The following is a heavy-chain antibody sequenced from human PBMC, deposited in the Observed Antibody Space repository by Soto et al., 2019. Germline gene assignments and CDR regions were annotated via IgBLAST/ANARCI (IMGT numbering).Heavy chain of an antibody. CDR3: ATENIVVVVAATRGGWFDP. V-gene: IGHV1-24*01. CDR2: FDPEDGET. Sequence: ASVKVSCKVSGYTLTELSMHWVRQAPGKGLEWMGGFDPEDGETIYAQKFQGRVTMTEDTSTDTAYMELSSLRSEDTAVYYCATENIVVVVAATRGGWFDPWGQGTLVTAPQ. D-gene: IGHD2-15*01. CDR1: GYTLTELS. J-gene: IGHJ5*02.